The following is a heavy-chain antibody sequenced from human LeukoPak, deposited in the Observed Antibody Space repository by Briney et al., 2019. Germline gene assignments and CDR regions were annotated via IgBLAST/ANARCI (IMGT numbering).Heavy chain of an antibody. CDR2: INPHSGKT. CDR1: GYPFRNYD. Sequence: ASVKVSCKTPGYPFRNYDINWVRQATGQGLEWMGWINPHSGKTGYAQKFQGRVTMTTDTSANTAYMDLSSLRSEDTAVYYCARLSSHYGDYKVDPWGQGTLVTVSS. J-gene: IGHJ5*02. CDR3: ARLSSHYGDYKVDP. D-gene: IGHD4-17*01. V-gene: IGHV1-8*01.